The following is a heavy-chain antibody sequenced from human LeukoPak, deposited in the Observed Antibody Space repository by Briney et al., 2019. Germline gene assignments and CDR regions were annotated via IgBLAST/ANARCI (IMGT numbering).Heavy chain of an antibody. V-gene: IGHV4-39*01. CDR3: ARQFNNGFDI. CDR1: GGSVGSTTYS. J-gene: IGHJ3*02. D-gene: IGHD2/OR15-2a*01. CDR2: ISYTGNT. Sequence: SETLSLTCTISGGSVGSTTYSWGWICQSPGKGLEWIGNISYTGNTYYNPSLKSRVTLSVDTSKNQFSLKLNSVPAADTATYYCARQFNNGFDIWGRGTMVTVSS.